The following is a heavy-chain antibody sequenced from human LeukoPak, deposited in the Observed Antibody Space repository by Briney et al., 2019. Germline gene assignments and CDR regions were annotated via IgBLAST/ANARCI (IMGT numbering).Heavy chain of an antibody. V-gene: IGHV1-2*02. J-gene: IGHJ6*02. D-gene: IGHD2-15*01. CDR1: GYTFTGYY. CDR3: ALLPQNYYYYGMDV. Sequence: ASVKVSCRASGYTFTGYYMHWVRQAPGQGLEWMGWINPNIGGTNYAQKFQGRVTMARDTSISTAYMELSRLRSDDTAVYYCALLPQNYYYYGMDVWGQGTTVTVSS. CDR2: INPNIGGT.